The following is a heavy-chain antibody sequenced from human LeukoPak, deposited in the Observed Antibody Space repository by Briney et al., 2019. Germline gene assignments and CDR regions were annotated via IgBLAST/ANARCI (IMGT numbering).Heavy chain of an antibody. CDR1: GDSISSYY. CDR2: IYTSGST. V-gene: IGHV4-4*07. J-gene: IGHJ4*02. D-gene: IGHD6-13*01. CDR3: ARDRYSSPTD. Sequence: SETLSLXCTVSGDSISSYYWSWIRQPAGKGLEWIGRIYTSGSTNYNPSLKSRVTMSVDTSKNQFSLKLTSVTAADTAVYYCARDRYSSPTDWGQGTLVTVSS.